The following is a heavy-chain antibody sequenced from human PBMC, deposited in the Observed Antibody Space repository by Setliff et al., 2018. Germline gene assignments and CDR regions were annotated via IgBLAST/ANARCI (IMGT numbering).Heavy chain of an antibody. V-gene: IGHV4-59*12. D-gene: IGHD1-26*01. CDR1: GGSISPYF. CDR3: ARDNTMVGATDY. Sequence: SETLSLTCTVSGGSISPYFWSWIRQAPGTGLEWIAYVHDNGETNQNPSLKSRVTISVDTSKNQFSLRLRSVTAADTAVYFCARDNTMVGATDYWGLGTLVTVSS. CDR2: VHDNGET. J-gene: IGHJ4*02.